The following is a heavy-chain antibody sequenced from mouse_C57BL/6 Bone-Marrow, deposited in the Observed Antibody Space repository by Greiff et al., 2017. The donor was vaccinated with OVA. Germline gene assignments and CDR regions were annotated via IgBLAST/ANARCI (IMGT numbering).Heavy chain of an antibody. J-gene: IGHJ4*01. V-gene: IGHV1-81*01. CDR3: ARGLLRYCYAMDY. CDR2: IYPRSGNT. CDR1: GYTFTSYG. Sequence: QVQLQQSGAELARPGASVKLSCKASGYTFTSYGISWVKQRPGQGLEWIGEIYPRSGNTYYNEKFKGKATLTADKSSSTAYMELRSLTSEDSAVYFCARGLLRYCYAMDYWGQGTSVTVSS. D-gene: IGHD1-1*01.